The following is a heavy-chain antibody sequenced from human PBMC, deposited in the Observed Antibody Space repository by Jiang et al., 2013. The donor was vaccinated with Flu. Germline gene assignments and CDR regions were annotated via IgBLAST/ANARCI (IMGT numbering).Heavy chain of an antibody. CDR2: ISGNSRDT. Sequence: QLVESGGDLVKPGGSLRLSCTASGFTLSDYYMTWIRQAPGKEMEWLSYISGNSRDTNYADSVKGRFTISRDNAKNSVYLQMNSLRAEDTAVYYCTRDPRLGDYWGQGTLVTVSS. CDR3: TRDPRLGDY. CDR1: GFTLSDYY. V-gene: IGHV3-11*06. J-gene: IGHJ4*02. D-gene: IGHD3-10*01.